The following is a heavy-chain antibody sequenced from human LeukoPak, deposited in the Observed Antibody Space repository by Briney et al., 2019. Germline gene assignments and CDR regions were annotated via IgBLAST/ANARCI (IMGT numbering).Heavy chain of an antibody. CDR1: GFTFSSYA. D-gene: IGHD4-23*01. CDR3: ARDYGGNWDAFDI. J-gene: IGHJ3*02. Sequence: GGSLRLSCAASGFTFSSYAMSWVRQAPGKGLEWVSGINWNGGSTGYADSVKGRFTISRDNAKDSLYLQMSSLRAEDTALYHCARDYGGNWDAFDIWGQGTMVTVSS. V-gene: IGHV3-20*01. CDR2: INWNGGST.